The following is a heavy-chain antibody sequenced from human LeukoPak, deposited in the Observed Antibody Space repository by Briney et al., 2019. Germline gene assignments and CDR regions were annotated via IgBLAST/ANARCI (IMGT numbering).Heavy chain of an antibody. CDR2: IYTSGST. CDR3: ARVGVVGSAFDI. Sequence: PSETLSLSCTVSAGSISSYYWSWIRQPAGKGLEWIGRIYTSGSTNYNPSLKSRVTMSVDTSKNQFSLKLSSVTAADTAVYYCARVGVVGSAFDIWGQGTMVTVSS. D-gene: IGHD2-21*01. J-gene: IGHJ3*02. V-gene: IGHV4-4*07. CDR1: AGSISSYY.